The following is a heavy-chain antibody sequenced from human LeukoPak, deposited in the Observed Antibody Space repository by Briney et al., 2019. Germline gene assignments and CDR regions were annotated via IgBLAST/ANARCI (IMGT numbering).Heavy chain of an antibody. Sequence: ASVKVSCKASGYTFTSYYIHWVRQAPGQGLEWMGIINPSDGGTGYAQKFQDRVTMTRDTSTSTAYMDLSSLTSEDTAVYYCARESGHVFDYWGQGTLVTVSS. V-gene: IGHV1-46*01. CDR2: INPSDGGT. CDR1: GYTFTSYY. CDR3: ARESGHVFDY. J-gene: IGHJ4*02. D-gene: IGHD3-16*01.